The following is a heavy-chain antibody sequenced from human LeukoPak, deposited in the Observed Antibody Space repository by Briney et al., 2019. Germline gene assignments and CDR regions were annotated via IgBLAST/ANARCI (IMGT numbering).Heavy chain of an antibody. D-gene: IGHD1-7*01. J-gene: IGHJ4*02. CDR1: AYTFTSYY. V-gene: IGHV1-46*01. Sequence: ASVKVSCKASAYTFTSYYMHWAPQAPGQGLEWMGIINPSGGSTSYAQKFQGRVTMTRDMSTSTVYMELSSLRSEDTAVYYCATSDPGTTGVEDLDYWGQGTLVTVSS. CDR2: INPSGGST. CDR3: ATSDPGTTGVEDLDY.